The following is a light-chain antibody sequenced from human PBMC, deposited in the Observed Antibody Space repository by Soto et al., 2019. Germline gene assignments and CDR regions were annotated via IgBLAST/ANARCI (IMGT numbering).Light chain of an antibody. Sequence: EIVLTQSPGTLSLSPGERATLSCRASQNIITYLAWYQQKPGQAPRLLIYGASTRATGVPDRLSGSGSGADFTLTINRLEHEDFAVYFCQHYDRLPPTYGQGTKLEV. J-gene: IGKJ2*01. V-gene: IGKV3-20*01. CDR3: QHYDRLPPT. CDR1: QNIITY. CDR2: GAS.